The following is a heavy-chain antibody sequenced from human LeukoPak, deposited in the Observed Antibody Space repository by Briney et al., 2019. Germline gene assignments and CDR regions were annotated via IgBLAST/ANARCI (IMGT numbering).Heavy chain of an antibody. D-gene: IGHD2-15*01. Sequence: GGSLRLSCAASGFTVSSNYMSWVRQAPGKGLEWVAIIWNVGSDKYYAESVKGRFTISRDNSKNTLYLQVNSLRAEDTAVYYCARVGCTGGSCLAYNYYAMDVWGQGTTVTVSS. CDR1: GFTVSSNY. CDR2: IWNVGSDK. CDR3: ARVGCTGGSCLAYNYYAMDV. V-gene: IGHV3-33*08. J-gene: IGHJ6*02.